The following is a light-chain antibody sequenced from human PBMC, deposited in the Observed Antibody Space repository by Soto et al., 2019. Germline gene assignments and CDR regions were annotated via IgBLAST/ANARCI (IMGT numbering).Light chain of an antibody. J-gene: IGLJ3*02. CDR2: TDY. Sequence: QSVLTQPPSASRTPGQRVVISCSGSNSNIGTYTVNWYQQLPGTAPRLLIYTDYQRPSGVPDRFSGSKSGTSASLAISGLQSEDEADYYCASWDDSLSGGVFGGGTQLTVL. V-gene: IGLV1-44*01. CDR3: ASWDDSLSGGV. CDR1: NSNIGTYT.